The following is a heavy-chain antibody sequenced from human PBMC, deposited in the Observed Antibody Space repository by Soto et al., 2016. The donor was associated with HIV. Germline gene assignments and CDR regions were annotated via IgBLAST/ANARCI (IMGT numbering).Heavy chain of an antibody. CDR3: ARDRRVAYCDGDCNSYYFDY. V-gene: IGHV1-46*01. CDR2: FNPGGGST. D-gene: IGHD2-21*02. J-gene: IGHJ4*02. CDR1: GYTLTRYH. Sequence: QVQLVQSGAEVKKPGASVKVSCKASGYTLTRYHMHWVRQAPGQGLEWMGIFNPGGGSTTYAQKFQGRVTMTWDTSTSTFYLELSGLRSEDTAVYFCARDRRVAYCDGDCNSYYFDYWGQGTLVTVS.